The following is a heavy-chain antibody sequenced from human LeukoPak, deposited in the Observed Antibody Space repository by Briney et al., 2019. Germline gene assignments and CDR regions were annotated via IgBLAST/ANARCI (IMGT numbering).Heavy chain of an antibody. CDR2: IYYSGST. J-gene: IGHJ4*02. V-gene: IGHV4-39*01. CDR1: GGSISSSSYY. D-gene: IGHD6-13*01. Sequence: SETLSLTCTVSGGSISSSSYYWGWIRQPPGKGLEWIESIYYSGSTYYNPSLKSRVTISVDTSKNQFSLKLSSVTAADTAVYYCARLVTGIAAAGIDYWGQGTLVTVSS. CDR3: ARLVTGIAAAGIDY.